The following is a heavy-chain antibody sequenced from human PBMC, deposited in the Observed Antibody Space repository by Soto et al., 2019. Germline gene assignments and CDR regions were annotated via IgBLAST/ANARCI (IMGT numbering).Heavy chain of an antibody. V-gene: IGHV3-23*01. CDR1: GFTFSSYA. J-gene: IGHJ4*02. Sequence: GGSLRLSCAASGFTFSSYAMSWVRQAPGKGLEWVSAISGSGGSTYYADSVKGRFTISRDNSKNTLYLQMSSLRAEDTAVYYCASHYDFWSGYLEPYWGQGTLVTVSS. CDR2: ISGSGGST. D-gene: IGHD3-3*01. CDR3: ASHYDFWSGYLEPY.